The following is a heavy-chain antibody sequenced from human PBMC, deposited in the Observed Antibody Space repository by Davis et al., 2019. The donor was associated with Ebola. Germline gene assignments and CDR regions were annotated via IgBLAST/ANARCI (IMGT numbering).Heavy chain of an antibody. V-gene: IGHV1-8*01. CDR3: ATSREGYSYGTGEFFYYYYYGMDV. J-gene: IGHJ6*02. CDR2: MNPNSGNT. CDR1: GYTFTSYD. Sequence: ASVKISCQASGYTFTSYDINWVRQATGQGLEWMGWMNPNSGNTGYAQKFQGRVTMTRNTSISTAYMELSSLRSEDTAVYYCATSREGYSYGTGEFFYYYYYGMDVWGQGTTVTVSS. D-gene: IGHD5-18*01.